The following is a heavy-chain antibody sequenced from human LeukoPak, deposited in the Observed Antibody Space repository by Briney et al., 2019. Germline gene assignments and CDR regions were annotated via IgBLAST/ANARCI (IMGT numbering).Heavy chain of an antibody. CDR3: RGSGSYYSTFDC. CDR2: IYYSGST. J-gene: IGHJ4*02. Sequence: SETLSLTCTVSGGSISGGYFYWSWIRQHPGKGLEWIGYIYYSGSTHYNPSLKSRLTISVDTSKNQFSLKLSSVTAADTAVYYCRGSGSYYSTFDCWGQGTLVTVSS. V-gene: IGHV4-31*03. CDR1: GGSISGGYFY. D-gene: IGHD3-10*01.